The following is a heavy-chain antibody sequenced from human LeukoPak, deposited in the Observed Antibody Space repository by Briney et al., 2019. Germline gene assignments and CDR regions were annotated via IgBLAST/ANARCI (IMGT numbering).Heavy chain of an antibody. CDR3: AKDSTPVYSSGWSFDY. J-gene: IGHJ4*02. CDR1: GFTFGSYA. V-gene: IGHV3-23*01. D-gene: IGHD6-19*01. Sequence: GGSLRLSCAASGFTFGSYAMSWVRQAPGKGLEWVSAISGSGGSTYYADSVKGRFTISRDNSKNTLYLQMNSLRAEDTAVYYCAKDSTPVYSSGWSFDYWGQGTLVTVSS. CDR2: ISGSGGST.